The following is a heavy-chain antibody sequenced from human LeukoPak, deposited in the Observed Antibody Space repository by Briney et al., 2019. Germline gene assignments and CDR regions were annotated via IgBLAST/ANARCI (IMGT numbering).Heavy chain of an antibody. CDR3: TRVEETATTAAIIRKYSYYYYYMDV. D-gene: IGHD4-11*01. V-gene: IGHV3-7*01. CDR2: IKQDGSEK. CDR1: GFTFSTYR. Sequence: GGSLRLSCAASGFTFSTYRMSWVRQAPGKGLEWVANIKQDGSEKHYVDPVKGRFTISRDNAKNSLYLQMSSLRAEYTAVYYCTRVEETATTAAIIRKYSYYYYYMDVWGKGTTVTISS. J-gene: IGHJ6*03.